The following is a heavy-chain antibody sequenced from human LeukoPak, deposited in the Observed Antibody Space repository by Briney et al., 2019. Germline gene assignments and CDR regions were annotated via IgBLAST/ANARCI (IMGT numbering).Heavy chain of an antibody. CDR2: IYTRGST. Sequence: SETLSLTCTVSGDSITSGNYYWSWIRQPAGKGLEWIGRIYTRGSTNYNPSLKSRVTISVDTSKNQFSLKLSSVTAADTAVYYCASSQWELEARGNSFGYWGQGTLVTVSS. CDR1: GDSITSGNYY. V-gene: IGHV4-61*02. D-gene: IGHD1-26*01. J-gene: IGHJ4*02. CDR3: ASSQWELEARGNSFGY.